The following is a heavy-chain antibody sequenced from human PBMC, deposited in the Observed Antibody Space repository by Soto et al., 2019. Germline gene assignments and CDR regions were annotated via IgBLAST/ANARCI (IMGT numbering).Heavy chain of an antibody. Sequence: SGPTLVNPTETLTLTCTVPGFSLSNARMGVSWIRQPPGKAREWLAHIFSNDEKSYNTSLKSRLTISKDDSKSQVVLTMTNMDPVDTTTDYYARAARKTRCYYYYGMDVWGQGTTVTVSS. CDR2: IFSNDEK. J-gene: IGHJ6*02. V-gene: IGHV2-26*01. CDR1: GFSLSNARMG. CDR3: ARAARKTRCYYYYGMDV. D-gene: IGHD6-25*01.